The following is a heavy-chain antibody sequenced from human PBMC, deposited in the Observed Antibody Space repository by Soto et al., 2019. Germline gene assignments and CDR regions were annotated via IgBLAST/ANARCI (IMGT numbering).Heavy chain of an antibody. Sequence: SVQVSFTASGGTFISNTINWVRQAPGQGLEWMGRIIPILGITNYAQKFQDRVTITADKSTSTAYMELSSLRSDDTAVYYCARGYCSGGSCYSEYFQHWGQGTLVTVSS. CDR3: ARGYCSGGSCYSEYFQH. D-gene: IGHD2-15*01. CDR2: IIPILGIT. V-gene: IGHV1-69*02. J-gene: IGHJ1*01. CDR1: GGTFISNT.